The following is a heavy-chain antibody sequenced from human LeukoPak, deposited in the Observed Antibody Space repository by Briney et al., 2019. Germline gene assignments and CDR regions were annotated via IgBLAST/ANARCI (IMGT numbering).Heavy chain of an antibody. D-gene: IGHD6-19*01. CDR2: IGTAGDP. Sequence: GGFLRLSCAASGFTFSSYDVHWVRQATGKGLEWVSAIGTAGDPYYPGSVKGRFTISRENAKNSLYLQMNSLRAGDTAVYYCARVVGDSSGWYYFDYWGQGTLVTVSS. CDR1: GFTFSSYD. J-gene: IGHJ4*02. CDR3: ARVVGDSSGWYYFDY. V-gene: IGHV3-13*05.